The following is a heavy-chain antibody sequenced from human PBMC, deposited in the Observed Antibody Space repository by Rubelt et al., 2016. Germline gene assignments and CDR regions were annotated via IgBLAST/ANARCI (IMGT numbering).Heavy chain of an antibody. CDR3: ARDVGGNSVLYYFDY. CDR2: ISAYNGNT. J-gene: IGHJ4*02. Sequence: QVQLVQSGAEVKKPGASVKVSCKASGYTFTSYGISWVRQAPGQGLEWMGWISAYNGNTNYAQKAQGKVTMTTDTSTSTAYMELRSLRSDDTAVYYCARDVGGNSVLYYFDYWGQGTLVTVSS. CDR1: GYTFTSYG. D-gene: IGHD4-23*01. V-gene: IGHV1-18*01.